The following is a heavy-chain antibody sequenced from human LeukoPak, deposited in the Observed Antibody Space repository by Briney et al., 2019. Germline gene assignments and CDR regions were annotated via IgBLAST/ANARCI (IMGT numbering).Heavy chain of an antibody. CDR2: IYYSGST. CDR3: ARLPYYYDSSANRDFDY. D-gene: IGHD3-22*01. V-gene: IGHV4-39*01. CDR1: GGSISSSSYY. J-gene: IGHJ4*02. Sequence: SETLSLTCTVSGGSISSSSYYWGWIRQPPGKGLEWIGGIYYSGSTYYNPSLKSRVTISVDTSKNQFSLKLSSVTAADTAVYYCARLPYYYDSSANRDFDYWGQGTLVTVSS.